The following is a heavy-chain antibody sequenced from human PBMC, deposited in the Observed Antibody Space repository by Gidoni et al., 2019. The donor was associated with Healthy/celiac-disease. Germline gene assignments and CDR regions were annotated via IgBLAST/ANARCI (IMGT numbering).Heavy chain of an antibody. J-gene: IGHJ6*02. D-gene: IGHD3-22*01. Sequence: QVQLVQSGAEVKKPGASVKVSCKASGYTFTTYGISWVRQAPGQGLERMGWISAYNGNTNYAQKLQGRVTMTTDPSTSTAYMELRSLRSDDTAVYYCARDQKLGDSSGYYLLYGMDVWGQGTTVTVSS. CDR1: GYTFTTYG. CDR3: ARDQKLGDSSGYYLLYGMDV. V-gene: IGHV1-18*01. CDR2: ISAYNGNT.